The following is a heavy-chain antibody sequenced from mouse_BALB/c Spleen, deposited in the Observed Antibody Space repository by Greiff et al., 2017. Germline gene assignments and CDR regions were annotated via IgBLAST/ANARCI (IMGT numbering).Heavy chain of an antibody. V-gene: IGHV5-12-1*01. CDR3: ARQSDYDLYYAMDY. CDR2: ISSGGGST. Sequence: EVQGVESGGGLVKPGGSLKLSCAASGFAFSSYDMSWVRQTPEKRLEWVAYISSGGGSTYYPDTVKGRFTISRDNAKNTLYLQMSSLKSEDTAMYYCARQSDYDLYYAMDYWGQGTSVTVSS. CDR1: GFAFSSYD. D-gene: IGHD2-4*01. J-gene: IGHJ4*01.